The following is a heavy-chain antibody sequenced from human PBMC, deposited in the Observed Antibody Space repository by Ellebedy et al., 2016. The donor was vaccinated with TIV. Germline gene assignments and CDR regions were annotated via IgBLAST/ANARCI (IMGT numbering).Heavy chain of an antibody. V-gene: IGHV3-53*01. CDR3: ASSPSQGY. CDR2: LYSGGNT. Sequence: GESLKISCAASGFPVSNNYMSWVRQAPGKGLEWVSVLYSGGNTFYAESVKDRFTISRDSSQNTLYLQMDSLRAEDTAVYYCASSPSQGYWGQGTLVTVSS. CDR1: GFPVSNNY. J-gene: IGHJ4*02.